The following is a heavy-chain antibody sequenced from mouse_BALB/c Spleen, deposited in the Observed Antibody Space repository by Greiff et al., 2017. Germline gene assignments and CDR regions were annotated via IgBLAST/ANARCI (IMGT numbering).Heavy chain of an antibody. Sequence: QVHVKQSGAELARPGASVKLSCKASGYTFTSYWMQWVKQRPGQGLEWIGAIYPGDGDTRYTQKFKGKATLTADKSSSTAYMQLSSLASEDSAVYYCARGAYYGNPYYAMDYWGQGTSVTVSS. CDR3: ARGAYYGNPYYAMDY. V-gene: IGHV1-87*01. J-gene: IGHJ4*01. CDR1: GYTFTSYW. D-gene: IGHD2-10*01. CDR2: IYPGDGDT.